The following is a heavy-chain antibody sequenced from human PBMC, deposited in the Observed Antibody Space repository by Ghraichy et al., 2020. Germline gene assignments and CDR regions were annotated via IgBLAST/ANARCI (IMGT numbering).Heavy chain of an antibody. D-gene: IGHD1-14*01. J-gene: IGHJ4*02. CDR1: GGSISSSNW. V-gene: IGHV4-4*02. CDR3: ATIAQTAYFDY. CDR2: IYHSGST. Sequence: ESLNISCAVSGGSISSSNWWSWVRQPPGKGLEWIGEIYHSGSTNYNPSLKSRVTISVDKSKNQFSLKLSSVTAADTAVYYCATIAQTAYFDYWGQGTLVTVSS.